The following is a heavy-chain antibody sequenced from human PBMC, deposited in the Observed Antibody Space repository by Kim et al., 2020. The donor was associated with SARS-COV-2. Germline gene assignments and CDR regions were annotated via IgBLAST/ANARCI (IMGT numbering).Heavy chain of an antibody. D-gene: IGHD3-16*02. J-gene: IGHJ4*02. CDR1: GFTFSSYS. Sequence: GGSLRLSCAASGFTFSSYSMNWVRQAPGKGLEWVSYISSSSSTIYYADSVKGRFTISRDNAKNSLYLQMNSLRDEDTAVYYCARGFPHVITFGGVIVNYYFDYWGQGTLVTVSS. CDR2: ISSSSSTI. CDR3: ARGFPHVITFGGVIVNYYFDY. V-gene: IGHV3-48*02.